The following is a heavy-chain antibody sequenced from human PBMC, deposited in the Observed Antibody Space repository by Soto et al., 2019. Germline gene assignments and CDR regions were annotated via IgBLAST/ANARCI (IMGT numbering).Heavy chain of an antibody. CDR1: GGSISSSSYY. V-gene: IGHV4-39*01. CDR2: IYYSGST. J-gene: IGHJ5*02. D-gene: IGHD3-10*01. Sequence: SETLSLTCTVSGGSISSSSYYWGWIRQPPGKGLEWIGSIYYSGSTYYNPSLKSRVTISVDTSKNQFSLKLSSVTAADTAVYYCARLESGWFDPWGQGTLVTVSS. CDR3: ARLESGWFDP.